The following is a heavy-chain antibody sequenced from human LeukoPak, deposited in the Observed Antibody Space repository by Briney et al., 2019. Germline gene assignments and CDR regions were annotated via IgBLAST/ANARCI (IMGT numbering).Heavy chain of an antibody. CDR3: AKDGRGSGYFPDY. Sequence: GGSLRLSCAASGFTFSSDGMHWVRQAPGKGLEWVAFIRYDGSNKYYADSVKGRITISRDNSKNTLYLQMNSLRAEDTAVYYCAKDGRGSGYFPDYWGQGTLVTVSS. V-gene: IGHV3-30*02. CDR2: IRYDGSNK. D-gene: IGHD3-22*01. J-gene: IGHJ4*02. CDR1: GFTFSSDG.